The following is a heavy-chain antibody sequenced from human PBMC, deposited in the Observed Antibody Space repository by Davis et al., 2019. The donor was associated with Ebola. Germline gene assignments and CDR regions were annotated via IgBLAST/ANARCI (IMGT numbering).Heavy chain of an antibody. CDR3: ATVGTSVTAFDH. CDR1: GGTFSSYA. V-gene: IGHV1-2*02. D-gene: IGHD4-17*01. Sequence: ASVKVSCKASGGTFSSYAISWVRQAPGQGREWMGWINTYSGGTKYAQKFQGRVTMARDTSINKAYMELSRLRSDDTAVYYCATVGTSVTAFDHWGQGTLVTVSS. CDR2: INTYSGGT. J-gene: IGHJ4*02.